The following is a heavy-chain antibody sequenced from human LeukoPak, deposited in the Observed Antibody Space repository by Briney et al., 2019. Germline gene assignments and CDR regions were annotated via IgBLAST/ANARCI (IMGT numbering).Heavy chain of an antibody. D-gene: IGHD4-17*01. V-gene: IGHV3-23*01. Sequence: GGSLRLSCAASGFTFSSYAMSWVRQSPGNGLEWVSAISGSGDFTYYADSVKGRFIISRDDSKHTLYLQMNSLRADDTAVYYCAKGEDYGDYGGPVDYWGQGTLVTVSS. CDR1: GFTFSSYA. J-gene: IGHJ4*02. CDR2: ISGSGDFT. CDR3: AKGEDYGDYGGPVDY.